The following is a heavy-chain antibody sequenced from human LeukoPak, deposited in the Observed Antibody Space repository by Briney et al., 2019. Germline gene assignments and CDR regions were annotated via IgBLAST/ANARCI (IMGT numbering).Heavy chain of an antibody. CDR1: GFTFRSYG. CDR2: IRYDGSNK. V-gene: IGHV3-30*02. CDR3: AKDHDIGVAVKEAIYYFDY. J-gene: IGHJ4*02. Sequence: GGSLRLSCAASGFTFRSYGMHWVRQAPGKGLEGVAFIRYDGSNKYYADSVKGRFTISRDNSKNRLYLQMNSLRAEDTAVYYCAKDHDIGVAVKEAIYYFDYWGQGTLVTVSS. D-gene: IGHD6-19*01.